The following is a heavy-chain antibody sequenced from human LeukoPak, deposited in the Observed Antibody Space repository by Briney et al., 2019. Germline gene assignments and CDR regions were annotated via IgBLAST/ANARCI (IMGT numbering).Heavy chain of an antibody. J-gene: IGHJ4*02. Sequence: PGGSPRLSCTASEFTFSAFWMSWVRQAPGKGLEWVANINQDGSRKHYVDSVKGRFTVSRDNAEKSLYLQTNSLRVEDTALYYCARLWGDATIFDLWGQGTLVTVSS. D-gene: IGHD5-12*01. CDR1: EFTFSAFW. CDR3: ARLWGDATIFDL. CDR2: INQDGSRK. V-gene: IGHV3-7*01.